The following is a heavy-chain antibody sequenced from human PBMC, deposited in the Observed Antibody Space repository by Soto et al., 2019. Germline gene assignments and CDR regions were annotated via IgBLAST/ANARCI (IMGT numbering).Heavy chain of an antibody. CDR1: GFTVTSDY. CDR2: LYRDGSP. J-gene: IGHJ4*02. CDR3: ARGEDYFDF. Sequence: EVQLVESGGGLVQPGGSLRLSCAASGFTVTSDYMNWVRQAPGKGLEWVSLLYRDGSPYHADSVKGRFSISRDSSKNSLYLEMNNLRAEDTAVYYCARGEDYFDFWGQGSLVTVSS. V-gene: IGHV3-66*01.